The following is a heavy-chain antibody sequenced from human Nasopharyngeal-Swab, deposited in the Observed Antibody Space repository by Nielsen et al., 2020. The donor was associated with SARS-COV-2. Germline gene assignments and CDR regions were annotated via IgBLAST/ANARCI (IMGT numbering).Heavy chain of an antibody. CDR1: GYSFVNHW. CDR2: FYPGNSEI. V-gene: IGHV5-51*01. D-gene: IGHD5-24*01. Sequence: GESLKISCMASGYSFVNHWIGWVRQKPGKGLEWMGMFYPGNSEIAYSPSFQGQITISADKSINTAYLQWRSLRASDTAMYFCARRAARNGYNYEVDHWGQGTLVTVSS. J-gene: IGHJ5*02. CDR3: ARRAARNGYNYEVDH.